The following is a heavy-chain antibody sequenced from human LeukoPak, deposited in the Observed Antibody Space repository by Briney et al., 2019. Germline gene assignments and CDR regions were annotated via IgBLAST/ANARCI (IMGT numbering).Heavy chain of an antibody. J-gene: IGHJ4*02. V-gene: IGHV1-69*01. CDR1: GGTFSSYA. CDR2: IIPIFGTA. Sequence: SVKVSCKASGGTFSSYAISWVRQAPGQGLEWMGGIIPIFGTANYAQKFQGRVTITADESTSTAYMELSSLRSEDTAVYYCARPKGTYDSSGYYYQGFDYRGQGTLVTVSS. CDR3: ARPKGTYDSSGYYYQGFDY. D-gene: IGHD3-22*01.